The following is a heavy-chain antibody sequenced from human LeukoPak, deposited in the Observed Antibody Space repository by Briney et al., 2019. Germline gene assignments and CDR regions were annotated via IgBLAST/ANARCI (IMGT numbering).Heavy chain of an antibody. J-gene: IGHJ6*02. CDR2: INAGNGNT. V-gene: IGHV1-3*01. CDR1: GYTFTSYA. CDR3: ARPSPDFYYYGMDV. Sequence: WASVKVSCKASGYTFTSYAMHWVRQAPGQRLEWMGWINAGNGNTKYSQKFQGRVTITADESTSTAYMELSSLRSEDTAVYYCARPSPDFYYYGMDVWGQGTTVTVSS.